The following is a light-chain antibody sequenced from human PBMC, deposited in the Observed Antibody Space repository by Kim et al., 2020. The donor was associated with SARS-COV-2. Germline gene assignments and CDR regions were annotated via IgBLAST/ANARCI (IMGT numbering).Light chain of an antibody. CDR1: QSVSNN. CDR3: QQYNHWPQT. CDR2: ATS. Sequence: LSPGERATLSCRASQSVSNNLAWYQQKSGQAPRLLIYATSTRATGIPARFSGSGSGTEFTLTISSLQTEDLAVYYCQQYNHWPQTFGQGTKVDIK. V-gene: IGKV3-15*01. J-gene: IGKJ1*01.